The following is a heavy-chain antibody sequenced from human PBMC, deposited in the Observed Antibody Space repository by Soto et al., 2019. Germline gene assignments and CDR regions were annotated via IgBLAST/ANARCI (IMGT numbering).Heavy chain of an antibody. CDR3: AGGSYSGSYLGAFDI. CDR1: GYTFTSYG. CDR2: ISAYNGNT. D-gene: IGHD1-26*01. Sequence: GASVKVSCKASGYTFTSYGISWVRQAPGQGLEWMGWISAYNGNTNYAQKLQGRVTMTTDTSTSTAYMELRSPRSDDTAVYYCAGGSYSGSYLGAFDIWGQGTMVTVSS. J-gene: IGHJ3*02. V-gene: IGHV1-18*01.